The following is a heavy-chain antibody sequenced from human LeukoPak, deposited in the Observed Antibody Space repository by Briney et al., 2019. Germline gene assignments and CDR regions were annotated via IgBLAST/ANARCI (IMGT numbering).Heavy chain of an antibody. CDR2: ISYDGSNK. CDR3: AIAAAGPFDY. D-gene: IGHD6-13*01. Sequence: PGGSLRLSCAASGFTFSRYGVHWVRQAPGKGLEWVAVISYDGSNKYYADSVKGRFTISRDNSKNTLYLQMNSLRAEDTAVYYCAIAAAGPFDYWGQGTLVTVSS. V-gene: IGHV3-30*03. J-gene: IGHJ4*02. CDR1: GFTFSRYG.